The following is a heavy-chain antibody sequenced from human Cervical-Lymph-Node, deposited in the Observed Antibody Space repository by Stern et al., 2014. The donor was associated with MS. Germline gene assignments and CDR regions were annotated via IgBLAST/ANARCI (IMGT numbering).Heavy chain of an antibody. V-gene: IGHV3-9*01. CDR3: AKAKMATDPGSFDY. D-gene: IGHD5-24*01. J-gene: IGHJ4*02. CDR1: GYTFDDYA. CDR2: ISWNSGSI. Sequence: EVQLVESGGGLVKPGRSLRLSCAASGYTFDDYAMHWVRQAPGKGLAWDSGISWNSGSIGYADSVKGRFTISRVNAKNSLYLQMNSLRAEDTALYYCAKAKMATDPGSFDYWGQGTLVTVSS.